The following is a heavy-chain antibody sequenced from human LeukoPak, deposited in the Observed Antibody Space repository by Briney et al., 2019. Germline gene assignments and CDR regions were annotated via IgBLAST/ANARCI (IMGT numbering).Heavy chain of an antibody. J-gene: IGHJ3*02. CDR1: GFTFSRYW. CDR3: AMSGSRSPFDI. CDR2: IKQDGSEK. V-gene: IGHV3-7*01. D-gene: IGHD1-26*01. Sequence: GGSLRLSCAASGFTFSRYWMSWVRQAPGKGLEWVANIKQDGSEKYYVDSVKGRFTISRGNAKNSLYLQMNSLRAKDTAVYYCAMSGSRSPFDIWGQGTMVTVSS.